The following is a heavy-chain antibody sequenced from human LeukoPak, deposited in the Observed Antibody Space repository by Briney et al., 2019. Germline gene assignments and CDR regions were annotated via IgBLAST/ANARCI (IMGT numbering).Heavy chain of an antibody. CDR2: IYYSGST. V-gene: IGHV4-59*08. CDR1: GGSISSYC. D-gene: IGHD5-18*01. Sequence: SETLSLTCTVSGGSISSYCWSWIRQPPGKGLEWIGYIYYSGSTKYSPSLKSRVTISVDTSKNQFSLNLSSVTAADTAVYYCARYSYGHSWFDPWGQGTLVTVSS. CDR3: ARYSYGHSWFDP. J-gene: IGHJ5*02.